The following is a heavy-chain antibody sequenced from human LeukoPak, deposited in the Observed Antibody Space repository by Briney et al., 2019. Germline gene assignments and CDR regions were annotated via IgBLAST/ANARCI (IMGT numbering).Heavy chain of an antibody. Sequence: GGSLRLSCAASGFTVSSNYMSWVRQAPGKGLEWVSVIYSGGSTYYADPVKGRFTISRDNSKNTLYLQMNSLRAEDTAVYYCAREGRAVTTDYWGQGTLVTVSS. CDR1: GFTVSSNY. D-gene: IGHD4-11*01. J-gene: IGHJ4*02. CDR2: IYSGGST. V-gene: IGHV3-53*01. CDR3: AREGRAVTTDY.